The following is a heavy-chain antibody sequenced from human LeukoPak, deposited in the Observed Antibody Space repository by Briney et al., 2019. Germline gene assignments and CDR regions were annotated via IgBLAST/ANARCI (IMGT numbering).Heavy chain of an antibody. CDR3: AKGRADNWFDP. CDR2: ISGSGGST. D-gene: IGHD6-13*01. CDR1: GFTFISYA. V-gene: IGHV3-23*01. J-gene: IGHJ5*02. Sequence: PGASLRLSCAASGFTFISYAMSGVRQAPGKGVEWVSAISGSGGSTYYADSVKGRFTISRDNSKNTLYLQMNSMRAEDTAVYYCAKGRADNWFDPWGQGTLVTVSS.